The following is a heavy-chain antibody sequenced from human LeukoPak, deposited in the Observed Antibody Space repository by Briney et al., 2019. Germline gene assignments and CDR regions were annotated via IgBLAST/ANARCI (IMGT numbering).Heavy chain of an antibody. CDR2: ISGSGGST. CDR1: GFTFSSYA. J-gene: IGHJ4*02. CDR3: AKGGRGRWLQPFDY. D-gene: IGHD5-24*01. Sequence: GGPLRLSCAASGFTFSSYAMSWVRQAPGKGLEWVSAISGSGGSTYYADSVRGRFTISRDNSKNTLYLQMNSLRAEDTAVYYCAKGGRGRWLQPFDYWGQGTLVTVSS. V-gene: IGHV3-23*01.